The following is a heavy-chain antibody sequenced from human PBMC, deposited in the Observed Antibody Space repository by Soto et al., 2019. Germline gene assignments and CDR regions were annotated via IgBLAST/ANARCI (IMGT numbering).Heavy chain of an antibody. V-gene: IGHV3-30*18. CDR1: GFTFSSYG. CDR3: AKDVFYRGSYYDAFDI. CDR2: ISYDGSNK. Sequence: GGSLRLSCAASGFTFSSYGMHWVRQAPGKGLEWVAVISYDGSNKYYADSVKGRFTISRDNSKNTLYLQMNSLRAEDTAVYYCAKDVFYRGSYYDAFDIWGQGTMVTVSS. J-gene: IGHJ3*02. D-gene: IGHD1-26*01.